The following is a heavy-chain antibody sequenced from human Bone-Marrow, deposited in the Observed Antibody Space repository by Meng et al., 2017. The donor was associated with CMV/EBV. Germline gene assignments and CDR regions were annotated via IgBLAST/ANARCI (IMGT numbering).Heavy chain of an antibody. CDR1: GFTFSSYA. V-gene: IGHV3-30-3*01. D-gene: IGHD6-19*01. Sequence: GESLKISCAASGFTFSSYAMHWVRQAPGKGLEWVAVISYDGSNKYYADSVKGRFTISRDNSKNTLYLQMNSLRAGDTAVYYCARERGHGIGWAEAAFDYWGQGTLVTVSS. CDR3: ARERGHGIGWAEAAFDY. CDR2: ISYDGSNK. J-gene: IGHJ4*02.